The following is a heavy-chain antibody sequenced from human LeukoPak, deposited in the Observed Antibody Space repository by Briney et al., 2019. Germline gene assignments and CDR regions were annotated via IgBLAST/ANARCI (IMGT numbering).Heavy chain of an antibody. CDR2: ITWNSGDI. J-gene: IGHJ4*02. CDR1: GFTFDDYV. D-gene: IGHD6-6*01. CDR3: AKDSSSSSFYIDC. Sequence: GRSLRLSCAASGFTFDDYVMHWVRQAPGKGLEWVSSITWNSGDIAYADPVKGRFTISRDNAKNSLYLQMNTLRTEDTALYYCAKDSSSSSFYIDCWGQGTLVTVST. V-gene: IGHV3-9*01.